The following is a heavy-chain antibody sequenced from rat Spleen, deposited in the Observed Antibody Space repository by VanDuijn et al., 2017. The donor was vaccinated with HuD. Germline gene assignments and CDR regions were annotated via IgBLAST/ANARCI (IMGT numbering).Heavy chain of an antibody. CDR2: ISSGGHT. V-gene: IGHV2S12*01. J-gene: IGHJ4*01. D-gene: IGHD1-5*01. CDR3: TRDENRYNPYYVMDA. CDR1: GFSLPSNA. Sequence: QVQLKESGPGLVQPSQTLSLTCTVSGFSLPSNAVIWVRQPPGKGLEWIATISSGGHTYYNSALKSRLSISRDTSKSQVFLEMNSLQTEDTGTYYCTRDENRYNPYYVMDAWGQGTSVTVSA.